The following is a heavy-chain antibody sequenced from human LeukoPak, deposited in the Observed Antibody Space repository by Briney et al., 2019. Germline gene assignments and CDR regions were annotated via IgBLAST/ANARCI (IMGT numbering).Heavy chain of an antibody. V-gene: IGHV1-46*01. CDR2: ISPSGGST. Sequence: ASVKVSCKAFGYTFTSNYMHWVRQAPGQGPEWMGVISPSGGSTTYAQKFQGRVTLTRDMSTSTDYLELSSLRSEDTAVYYCARIEAAPLLPTPKSWFDPWGQGTLVTVSS. D-gene: IGHD4-23*01. CDR3: ARIEAAPLLPTPKSWFDP. J-gene: IGHJ5*02. CDR1: GYTFTSNY.